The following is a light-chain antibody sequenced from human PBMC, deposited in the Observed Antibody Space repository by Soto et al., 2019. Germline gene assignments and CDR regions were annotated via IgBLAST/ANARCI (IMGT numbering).Light chain of an antibody. J-gene: IGKJ1*01. CDR1: QNIRSS. Sequence: EVVMTQSPASLSASPGERATLSCRASQNIRSSLAWYQQRPGQAPRLLIYDASTRATGIPARFSGSGSGTDFTLTISSLEPEDFAVYYCQQYNNWPPWTFGQGTKVDIK. CDR2: DAS. CDR3: QQYNNWPPWT. V-gene: IGKV3D-15*01.